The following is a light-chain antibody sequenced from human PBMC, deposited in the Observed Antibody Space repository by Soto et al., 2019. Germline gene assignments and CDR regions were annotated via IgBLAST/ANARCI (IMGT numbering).Light chain of an antibody. CDR1: QDIIRY. CDR3: QQYHTYPIT. J-gene: IGKJ4*01. V-gene: IGKV1-16*01. Sequence: DTQMTQAPPSLSASVGDRVTITCRASQDIIRYLAWFQQKPGKAPKSLIFATTGLQPGVPSRFRGSGSGTDFSLTISSLQPEDFATYYCQQYHTYPITFGGGTKVEIK. CDR2: ATT.